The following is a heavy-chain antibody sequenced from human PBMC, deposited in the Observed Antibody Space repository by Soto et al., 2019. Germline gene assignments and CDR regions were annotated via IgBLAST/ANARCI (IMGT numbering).Heavy chain of an antibody. D-gene: IGHD3-22*01. Sequence: GGYLRLSCAASGFTFSSYWMHWVRQAPGKGLVWVSRINSDGSSTSYADSVKGRFTISRDNAKNTLYLQMNMLRAEDTAVYYCARIARGYYDSSGYYGMDVWGQGTTVTVSS. CDR3: ARIARGYYDSSGYYGMDV. V-gene: IGHV3-74*01. CDR2: INSDGSST. CDR1: GFTFSSYW. J-gene: IGHJ6*02.